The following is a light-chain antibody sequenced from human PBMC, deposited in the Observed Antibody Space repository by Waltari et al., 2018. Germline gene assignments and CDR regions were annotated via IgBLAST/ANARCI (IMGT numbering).Light chain of an antibody. CDR3: QKYGSLPAT. J-gene: IGKJ1*01. CDR1: QSISRF. Sequence: EIMLTQSPGTLSLSPGERATLSCRASQSISRFLAWYQQIPGQAPRLLIYDASTRATDIPDRFSGSGSGTDFSLIISRLEPEDIAVYYCQKYGSLPATFGQGTKVEIK. CDR2: DAS. V-gene: IGKV3-20*01.